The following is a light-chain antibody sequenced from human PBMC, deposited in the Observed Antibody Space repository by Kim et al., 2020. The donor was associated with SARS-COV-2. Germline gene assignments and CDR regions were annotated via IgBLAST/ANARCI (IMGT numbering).Light chain of an antibody. CDR3: QTWGTGIRV. J-gene: IGLJ3*02. CDR2: VNSDGSH. V-gene: IGLV4-69*01. Sequence: ASVKRACTLSSGHSSYAIAWQQQQPEKGPRYLMKVNSDGSHSKGDGIPERFSGSSSGAERYLTISSLQSEDEADYYCQTWGTGIRVFGGGTQLTVL. CDR1: SGHSSYA.